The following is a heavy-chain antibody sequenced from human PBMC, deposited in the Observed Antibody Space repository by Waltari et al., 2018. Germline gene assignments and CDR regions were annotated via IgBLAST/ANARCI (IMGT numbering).Heavy chain of an antibody. Sequence: QVQLQESGPGLVKPSQTLSLTCTVSDGSISSGSYYWSWIRQPAGKGLEWIGRIYTSGSTNYNPSLKSRVTISVDTSKNQFSLKLSSVTAADTAVYYCAKGSSWMGWFDPWGQGTLVTVSS. J-gene: IGHJ5*02. V-gene: IGHV4-61*02. CDR1: DGSISSGSYY. CDR3: AKGSSWMGWFDP. CDR2: IYTSGST. D-gene: IGHD6-13*01.